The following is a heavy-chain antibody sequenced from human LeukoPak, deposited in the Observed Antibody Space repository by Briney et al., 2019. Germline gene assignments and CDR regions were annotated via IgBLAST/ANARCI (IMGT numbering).Heavy chain of an antibody. D-gene: IGHD3-10*01. Sequence: GGSLRLSCAASGFTFDDYGMSWVRQAPGKGLEWVSYISSSGSTIYYADSVKGRFTISRDNAKNSLYLQMNSLRAEDTAVYYCAPPRGGYGSNGFDPWGQGTLVTVSS. CDR1: GFTFDDYG. J-gene: IGHJ5*02. CDR3: APPRGGYGSNGFDP. V-gene: IGHV3-11*04. CDR2: ISSSGSTI.